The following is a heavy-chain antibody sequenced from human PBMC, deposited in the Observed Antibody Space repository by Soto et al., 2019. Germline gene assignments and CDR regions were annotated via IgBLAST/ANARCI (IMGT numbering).Heavy chain of an antibody. CDR3: AYSYNWNYPYYFDY. CDR1: GFTFSSYW. D-gene: IGHD1-7*01. Sequence: PGGSLRLSCAASGFTFSSYWMSWVRQAPGKGLEWVANIKQDGSEKYYVDSVKGRFTISRDNAKNSLYLQMNSLRAEDTAVYYCAYSYNWNYPYYFDYWGQGTLVTVSS. CDR2: IKQDGSEK. J-gene: IGHJ4*02. V-gene: IGHV3-7*03.